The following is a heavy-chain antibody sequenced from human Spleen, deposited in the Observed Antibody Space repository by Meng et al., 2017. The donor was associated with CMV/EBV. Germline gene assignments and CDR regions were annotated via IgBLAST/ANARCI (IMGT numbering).Heavy chain of an antibody. D-gene: IGHD2-2*01. CDR1: GFTFTDYY. J-gene: IGHJ4*02. Sequence: ASVKVSCKASGFTFTDYYFHWVRQAPGQGLEWMGWINPNSGGTNYVQKFQGRVTMTRDTSISTAYMELSRLRSDDTAVYYCARDCSTSCYDYWGQGTLVTVSS. V-gene: IGHV1-2*02. CDR3: ARDCSTSCYDY. CDR2: INPNSGGT.